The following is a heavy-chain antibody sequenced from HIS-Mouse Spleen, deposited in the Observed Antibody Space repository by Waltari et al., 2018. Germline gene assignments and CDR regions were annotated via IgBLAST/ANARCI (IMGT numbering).Heavy chain of an antibody. V-gene: IGHV3-30*03. J-gene: IGHJ3*01. CDR1: GFTFSSYG. D-gene: IGHD1-26*01. Sequence: QVQLVESGGGVVQPGRSLRLSCAASGFTFSSYGMHLVRQAPGKGLEWVAVISYDGSNKSYADSVKGRFTISRDNSKNTLYLQMNSLRAEDTAVYYCVVSGSWGQGTMVTVSS. CDR2: ISYDGSNK. CDR3: VVSGS.